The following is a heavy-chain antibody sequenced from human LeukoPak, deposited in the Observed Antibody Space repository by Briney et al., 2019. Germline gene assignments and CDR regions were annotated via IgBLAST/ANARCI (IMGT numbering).Heavy chain of an antibody. D-gene: IGHD1-26*01. CDR1: GYTLTELS. Sequence: ASVKVSCKVSGYTLTELSMHWVRQAPGKGREWMGGFDPEDGETIYAQKFQGRVTMTEDTSTDTAYMELSSLRSEDTAVYYCATGPGCGSHPGYYYGMDGWGQGTKVTVSS. CDR3: ATGPGCGSHPGYYYGMDG. J-gene: IGHJ6*02. CDR2: FDPEDGET. V-gene: IGHV1-24*01.